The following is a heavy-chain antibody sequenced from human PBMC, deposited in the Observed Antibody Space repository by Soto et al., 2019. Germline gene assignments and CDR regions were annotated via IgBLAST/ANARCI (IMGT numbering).Heavy chain of an antibody. J-gene: IGHJ4*02. CDR3: ARDRSSFYDGSGYLDY. CDR2: IIPVLDRT. Sequence: QVQLVHSGAEVKKPGSSVKVSCKASGGTFSSYTISWVRQAPGHGLEWMGRIIPVLDRTIYAQKFQGRVTITADKSTRTANMELSSLRSEDTALYYCARDRSSFYDGSGYLDYWGQGLLVTVSS. CDR1: GGTFSSYT. D-gene: IGHD3-22*01. V-gene: IGHV1-69*08.